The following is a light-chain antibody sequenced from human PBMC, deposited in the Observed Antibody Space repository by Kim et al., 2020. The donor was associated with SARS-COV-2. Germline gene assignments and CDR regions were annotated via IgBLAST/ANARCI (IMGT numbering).Light chain of an antibody. V-gene: IGKV1-6*01. CDR2: AAY. CDR3: IKDQKYPYT. Sequence: ASIGERDNISRRESEDIRNDIGGYQQKPGKASELLIYAAYSVQRGVITRFGGRGSGTDFTLTNSSLQPEDCATYYCIKDQKYPYTRRKGKKLE. J-gene: IGKJ2*01. CDR1: EDIRND.